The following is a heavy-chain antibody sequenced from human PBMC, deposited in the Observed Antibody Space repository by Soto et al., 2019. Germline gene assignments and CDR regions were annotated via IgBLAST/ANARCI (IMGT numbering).Heavy chain of an antibody. CDR3: ARDTPYGDYELDY. D-gene: IGHD4-17*01. J-gene: IGHJ4*02. V-gene: IGHV3-7*03. CDR2: IKQDGSEK. Sequence: EVQLVESGGGLVQPGGSLRLSCAASGFTFSSYWMSWVRQAPGKGLEWVANIKQDGSEKYYVDSVKGRFTISRDNAKNSLFLQMNSLRAEDTAVYYCARDTPYGDYELDYWGQGTLVTVSS. CDR1: GFTFSSYW.